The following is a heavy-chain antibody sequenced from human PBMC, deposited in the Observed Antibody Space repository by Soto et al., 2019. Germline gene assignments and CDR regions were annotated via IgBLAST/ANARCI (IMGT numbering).Heavy chain of an antibody. CDR1: GFTFSSYS. CDR2: ISSSSSYI. V-gene: IGHV3-21*01. D-gene: IGHD2-21*01. J-gene: IGHJ5*02. Sequence: PGGSLRLSCAASGFTFSSYSMNWVRQAPGKGLEWVSSISSSSSYIYYADSVKGRFTISRDNAKNSLYLQMNSLRAEDTAVYYCARDSTPLAHIGWFGPWGQGTLVTVSS. CDR3: ARDSTPLAHIGWFGP.